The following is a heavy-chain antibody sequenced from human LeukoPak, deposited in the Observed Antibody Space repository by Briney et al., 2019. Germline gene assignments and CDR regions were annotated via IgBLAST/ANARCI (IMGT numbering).Heavy chain of an antibody. CDR1: GFTFSGSA. J-gene: IGHJ6*04. CDR2: IRSKANSYAT. D-gene: IGHD2-2*01. Sequence: PGGSLKLSCAASGFTFSGSAMHWVRQASGKGLEWVGRIRSKANSYATAYAASVKGRFTISRDDSKNTAYLQMNSLKTEDTVVYYCTRHGDIVVVPAAISYYYYGMDVWGKGTTVTVSS. V-gene: IGHV3-73*01. CDR3: TRHGDIVVVPAAISYYYYGMDV.